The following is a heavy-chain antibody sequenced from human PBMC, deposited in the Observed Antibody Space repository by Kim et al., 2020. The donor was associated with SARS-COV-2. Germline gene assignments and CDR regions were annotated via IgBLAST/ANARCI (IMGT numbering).Heavy chain of an antibody. J-gene: IGHJ6*02. CDR2: ISFDGTHK. CDR3: ARDKEYLTYYYYYGLDV. Sequence: GGSLRLSCAASGFTFSRHAMHWVRQAPGKGLEWVAVISFDGTHKYYADSLKGRFTISRDNSENTLYLQMNSLRAEDTAVYYCARDKEYLTYYYYYGLDVWGQGTTVTVSS. D-gene: IGHD2-2*01. V-gene: IGHV3-30-3*01. CDR1: GFTFSRHA.